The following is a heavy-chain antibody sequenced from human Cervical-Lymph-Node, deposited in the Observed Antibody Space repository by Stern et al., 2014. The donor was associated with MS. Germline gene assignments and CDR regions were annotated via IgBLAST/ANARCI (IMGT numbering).Heavy chain of an antibody. V-gene: IGHV1-69*01. Sequence: QVQLVESGAEVKKPGSSVKVSCKGSGDTFSYYAISWVRQAPGQGLEWMGGPIPILGSPDYAQNFQARVTISADESTKASYMELTSLRSDDTAVYYCARGPDYWNGDRFFYHGMDVWGQGTMVTVSS. J-gene: IGHJ6*02. CDR2: PIPILGSP. D-gene: IGHD3-3*01. CDR3: ARGPDYWNGDRFFYHGMDV. CDR1: GDTFSYYA.